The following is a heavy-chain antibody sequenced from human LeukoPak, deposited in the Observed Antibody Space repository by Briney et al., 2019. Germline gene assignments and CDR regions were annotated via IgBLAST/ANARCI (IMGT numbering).Heavy chain of an antibody. V-gene: IGHV3-9*01. D-gene: IGHD6-19*01. Sequence: PGGSLRLSCAASGFTFDDYAMHWVRQAPGKGLEWVSGISWNSGSIGYADSVKGRFTISRDNAKNSLYLQMNSLRAEDTALYYCAKEAGGWYSPFDYWGQGTLVTVSS. CDR1: GFTFDDYA. J-gene: IGHJ4*02. CDR3: AKEAGGWYSPFDY. CDR2: ISWNSGSI.